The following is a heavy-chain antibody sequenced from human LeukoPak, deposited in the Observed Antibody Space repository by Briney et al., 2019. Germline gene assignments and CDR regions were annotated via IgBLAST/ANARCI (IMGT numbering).Heavy chain of an antibody. D-gene: IGHD4-11*01. CDR2: IYYSGST. Sequence: SETLSLTCTVSGGPISSSSYYWGWIRQPPGKGLEWIGSIYYSGSTYYNPSLKSRVTISVDTSKNQFSLKLSSVTAAGTAVYYCARGDYSGSLFDYWGQGTLVTVSS. V-gene: IGHV4-39*07. J-gene: IGHJ4*02. CDR3: ARGDYSGSLFDY. CDR1: GGPISSSSYY.